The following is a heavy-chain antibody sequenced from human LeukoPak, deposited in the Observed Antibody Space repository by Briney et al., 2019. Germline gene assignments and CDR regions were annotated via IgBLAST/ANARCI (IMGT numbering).Heavy chain of an antibody. J-gene: IGHJ4*02. CDR1: GGSISSYY. Sequence: SETLSLTCTVSGGSISSYYWSWIRQPPGKGLEWSGYIYYSGSTNYNPSLKSRVTISVDTSKNQFSLKLSSVTAADTAVYYCARHIPTPKGYYYDSSGWWGFDYWGQGTLVTVSS. D-gene: IGHD3-22*01. V-gene: IGHV4-59*08. CDR2: IYYSGST. CDR3: ARHIPTPKGYYYDSSGWWGFDY.